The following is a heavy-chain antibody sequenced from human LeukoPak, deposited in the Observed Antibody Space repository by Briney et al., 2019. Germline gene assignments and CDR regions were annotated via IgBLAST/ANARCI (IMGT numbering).Heavy chain of an antibody. J-gene: IGHJ6*02. CDR1: GGSISSSNW. D-gene: IGHD1-26*01. CDR2: IYHSGST. CDR3: ARGQVGSYAYYYYYGMDV. V-gene: IGHV4-4*02. Sequence: PSGTLSLTCAVSGGSISSSNWWSWVRQPPGKGLEWIGEIYHSGSTNYSPSLKSRVTISVDKSKNQFSLKLSSVTAADTAVYYCARGQVGSYAYYYYYGMDVWGQGTTVTVSS.